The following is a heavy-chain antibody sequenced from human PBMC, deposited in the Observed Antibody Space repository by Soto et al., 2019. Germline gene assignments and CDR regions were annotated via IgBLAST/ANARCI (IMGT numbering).Heavy chain of an antibody. CDR1: GGSINGYN. CDR3: ARRAVVAVTGSLDNWLDP. V-gene: IGHV4-59*01. D-gene: IGHD2-21*01. J-gene: IGHJ5*02. Sequence: SETMSLTCTASGGSINGYNWNWLRQPPGKALEWIGYVYNSGSTNYNPSLKSRVTISVDTSKNQFSLKVNSVTAADTAVYYCARRAVVAVTGSLDNWLDPWGQGILVTVSS. CDR2: VYNSGST.